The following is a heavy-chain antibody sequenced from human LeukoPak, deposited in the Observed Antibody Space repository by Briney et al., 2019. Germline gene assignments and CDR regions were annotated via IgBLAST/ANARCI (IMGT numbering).Heavy chain of an antibody. V-gene: IGHV4-59*01. J-gene: IGHJ4*02. D-gene: IGHD6-19*01. CDR3: ARGKDSSGY. CDR2: IYYSGST. Sequence: SETLSLTCTVSGDSISSYYWSWLRQPPGKGLEWIGYIYYSGSTNYNPSLKSRVTISVDTSKNQFSLKLSSVTAADTAVYYCARGKDSSGYWGQGTLVTVSS. CDR1: GDSISSYY.